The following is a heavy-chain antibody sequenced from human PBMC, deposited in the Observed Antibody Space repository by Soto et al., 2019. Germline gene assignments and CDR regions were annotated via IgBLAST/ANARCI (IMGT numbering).Heavy chain of an antibody. J-gene: IGHJ6*02. CDR3: ARVGDDFWSGYPSPYYYYYGMDV. Sequence: GASVNVSCKASGYTFTGYYMHWVRQAPGQGLEWMGWINPNSGGTNYAQKFQGRVTMTRDTSISTAYMELSRLRSDDTAVYYCARVGDDFWSGYPSPYYYYYGMDVWGQGTTVTVSS. CDR1: GYTFTGYY. D-gene: IGHD3-3*01. V-gene: IGHV1-2*02. CDR2: INPNSGGT.